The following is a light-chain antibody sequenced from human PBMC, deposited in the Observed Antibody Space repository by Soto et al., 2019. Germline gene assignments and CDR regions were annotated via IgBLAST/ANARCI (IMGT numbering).Light chain of an antibody. CDR2: DAS. CDR1: QSVSSQ. CDR3: QQRSNWPIT. V-gene: IGKV3-11*01. Sequence: EIVLRQSPATLSLSPGERATLSCRASQSVSSQLAWYQQKPGQAPRLLIYDASNRATGIPARFSGSGSGTDFTPTISSLEPEDFAVYYCQQRSNWPITFGQGTRLEIK. J-gene: IGKJ5*01.